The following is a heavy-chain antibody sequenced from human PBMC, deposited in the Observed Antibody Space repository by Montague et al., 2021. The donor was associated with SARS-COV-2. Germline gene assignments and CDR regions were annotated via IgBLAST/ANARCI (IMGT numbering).Heavy chain of an antibody. J-gene: IGHJ4*02. CDR1: GESVSGYY. D-gene: IGHD5-12*01. CDR3: ARCSLDGGYSGYEVCYFVY. Sequence: SETLSLTCAVYGESVSGYYWSSIGQPPARGPEWIGEIKHRGSTDYNPSLKSRVTKSVHTSRKQFSPDLSTVTAADTAVYYCARCSLDGGYSGYEVCYFVYWGQGILVTVSS. V-gene: IGHV4-34*01. CDR2: IKHRGST.